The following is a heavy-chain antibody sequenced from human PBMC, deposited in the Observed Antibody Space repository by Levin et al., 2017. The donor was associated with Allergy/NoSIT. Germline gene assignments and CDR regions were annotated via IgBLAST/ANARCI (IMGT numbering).Heavy chain of an antibody. CDR2: INAGNGNT. CDR3: ARVDGSGMGVYYYYGMDV. D-gene: IGHD3-10*01. V-gene: IGHV1-3*01. J-gene: IGHJ6*02. CDR1: GYTFTSYA. Sequence: GESLKISCKASGYTFTSYAMHWVRQAPGQRLEWMGWINAGNGNTKYSQKFQGRVTITRDTSASTAYMELSSLRSEDTAVYYCARVDGSGMGVYYYYGMDVWGQGTTVTVSS.